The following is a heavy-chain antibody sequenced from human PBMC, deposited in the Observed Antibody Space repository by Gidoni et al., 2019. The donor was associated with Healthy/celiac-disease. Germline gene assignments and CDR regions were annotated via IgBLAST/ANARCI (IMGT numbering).Heavy chain of an antibody. J-gene: IGHJ6*02. CDR3: ASSSPPYYYYGMDV. CDR1: GGSISSGSYY. Sequence: QVQLQESGPGLVKPSQTLSLTCTVSGGSISSGSYYWSWIRQPAGKGLEWIGRIYTSGDTNSNPSLKSRVTISVDTSKNQFSLKLSSVTAADTAVYYCASSSPPYYYYGMDVWGQGTTVTVSS. CDR2: IYTSGDT. V-gene: IGHV4-61*02.